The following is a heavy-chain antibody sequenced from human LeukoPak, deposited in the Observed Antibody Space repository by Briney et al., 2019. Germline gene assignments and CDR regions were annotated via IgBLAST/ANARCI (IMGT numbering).Heavy chain of an antibody. Sequence: ASVNVSSTASGYSFTGYYMHWVRQAPGQGLEWMGWINPNSGDTKYAQKFQGRVTMTRDTSISTAYMELTRLRSDDTAVYYCARGGLRVMVYRLYYMDVWGKGTTVSVSS. J-gene: IGHJ6*03. D-gene: IGHD2-8*01. CDR2: INPNSGDT. CDR3: ARGGLRVMVYRLYYMDV. CDR1: GYSFTGYY. V-gene: IGHV1-2*02.